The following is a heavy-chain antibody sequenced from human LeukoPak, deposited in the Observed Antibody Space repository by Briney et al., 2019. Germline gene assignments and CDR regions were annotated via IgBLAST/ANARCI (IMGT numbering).Heavy chain of an antibody. D-gene: IGHD5-24*01. CDR2: INPDGSQK. V-gene: IGHV3-7*01. J-gene: IGHJ5*02. CDR3: AKLLGTATTYAS. CDR1: GFTFSGNW. Sequence: GGSLTLSCAASGFTFSGNWMSWVRQAPGKGLEWVASINPDGSQKLYADSVKGRLTISRANTKSSLYLQMNSLGAEDTAMYYCAKLLGTATTYASWGQGTRVTVSS.